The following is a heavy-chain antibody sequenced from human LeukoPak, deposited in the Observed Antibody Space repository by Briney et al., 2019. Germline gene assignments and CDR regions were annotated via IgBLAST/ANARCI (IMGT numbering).Heavy chain of an antibody. V-gene: IGHV3-72*01. CDR1: GFTFSDHY. Sequence: GGSLRLSCAASGFTFSDHYMDWVRQAPGKGLEWVGRTRNKANSYTTEYAASVKGRFTISRDDSKNSLYLQMNSLKTEDTAVYYSAREGHGNYQEYYFDYWGQGTLVTVSS. J-gene: IGHJ4*02. CDR2: TRNKANSYTT. CDR3: AREGHGNYQEYYFDY. D-gene: IGHD4-11*01.